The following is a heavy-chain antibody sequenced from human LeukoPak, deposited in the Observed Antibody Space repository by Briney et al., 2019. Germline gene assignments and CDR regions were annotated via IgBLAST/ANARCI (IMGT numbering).Heavy chain of an antibody. D-gene: IGHD3-22*01. Sequence: GGPLRLSCAASGFTFRSYAMSWVRQAPGKGLEWVSAISNSGGSTYYADSVKGRFTISRDNSKNTLDLQMNSLRVEDTAVYYCAKYYDSSGYYNFDYWGQGTLVTVSS. V-gene: IGHV3-23*01. CDR2: ISNSGGST. CDR3: AKYYDSSGYYNFDY. CDR1: GFTFRSYA. J-gene: IGHJ4*02.